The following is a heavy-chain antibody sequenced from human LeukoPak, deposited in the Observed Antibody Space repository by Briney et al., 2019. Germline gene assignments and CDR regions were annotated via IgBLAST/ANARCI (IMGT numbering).Heavy chain of an antibody. Sequence: GGSLRLSCTASGFTFSNYVMHWVRQAPGKGLEYVSAISSSGDSTYYADSVKGRFAISRDNSKNTLYLHMGSLRDEDMAVYCCARGGSPLGYYCGMDVWGQGTTVTVSS. CDR1: GFTFSNYV. D-gene: IGHD1-26*01. J-gene: IGHJ6*02. CDR3: ARGGSPLGYYCGMDV. V-gene: IGHV3-64*02. CDR2: ISSSGDST.